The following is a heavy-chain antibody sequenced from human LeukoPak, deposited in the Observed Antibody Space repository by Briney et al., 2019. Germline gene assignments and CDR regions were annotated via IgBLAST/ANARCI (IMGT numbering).Heavy chain of an antibody. CDR1: GYTFTSYD. CDR2: INTNTGNP. CDR3: ARASGDYDFDY. V-gene: IGHV7-4-1*02. Sequence: ASVKVSCKASGYTFTSYDINWVRQATGQGLEWMGWINTNTGNPMYAQGFTGRFVFSLDTSVSTAYLQISSLKAEDTAVYYCARASGDYDFDYWGQGTLVTVSS. D-gene: IGHD4-17*01. J-gene: IGHJ4*02.